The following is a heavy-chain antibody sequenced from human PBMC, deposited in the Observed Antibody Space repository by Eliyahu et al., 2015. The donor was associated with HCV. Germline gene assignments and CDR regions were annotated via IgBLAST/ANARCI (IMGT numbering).Heavy chain of an antibody. V-gene: IGHV1-2*02. Sequence: QVQLVQSGAEVKKPGASVKVSCKASGYTXNAYFMHWLRQAPGQGLDWMGWTNPNSGDTKYAQKFQGRVTMTRDMSINTYYMELSRLKSDDTAVYYCARDLAGSQGKTFDSWGQGTLVTVSS. CDR1: GYTXNAYF. J-gene: IGHJ4*02. CDR2: TNPNSGDT. CDR3: ARDLAGSQGKTFDS.